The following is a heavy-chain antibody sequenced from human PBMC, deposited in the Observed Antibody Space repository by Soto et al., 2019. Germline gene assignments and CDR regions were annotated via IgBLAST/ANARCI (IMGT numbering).Heavy chain of an antibody. Sequence: ASVKVSCKASGYTFTSYAMHWVRQAPGQRLERMGWINAGNGNTKYSQKFQGRVTITRDTSASTAYMELSSLRSEDTAVYYCARESNWNYPHYWGQGTLVTVSS. CDR3: ARESNWNYPHY. CDR2: INAGNGNT. CDR1: GYTFTSYA. D-gene: IGHD1-7*01. J-gene: IGHJ4*02. V-gene: IGHV1-3*01.